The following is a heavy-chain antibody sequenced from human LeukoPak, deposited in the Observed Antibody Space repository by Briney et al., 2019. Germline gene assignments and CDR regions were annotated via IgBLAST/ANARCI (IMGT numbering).Heavy chain of an antibody. Sequence: PGGSLRLSCAASGFTFSSYWMTWVRQAPGKGLEWVANIKEDGSEKNYMDSVKGRFTISRDNAKNSLYLQMNSLRAEDTAVYYCARGRVAPVYWGQGTLVTVSS. CDR3: ARGRVAPVY. D-gene: IGHD5-12*01. V-gene: IGHV3-7*02. J-gene: IGHJ4*02. CDR1: GFTFSSYW. CDR2: IKEDGSEK.